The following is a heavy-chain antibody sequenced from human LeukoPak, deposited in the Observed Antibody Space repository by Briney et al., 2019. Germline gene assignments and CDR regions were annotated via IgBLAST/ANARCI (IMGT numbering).Heavy chain of an antibody. D-gene: IGHD3-3*01. CDR2: VHLDGRT. V-gene: IGHV4-4*02. J-gene: IGHJ4*02. CDR3: AREGGFYRPLDY. CDR1: GGSITTTNW. Sequence: SETLSLTCGVSGGSITTTNWWTWVRQPPGKGLEWIGEVHLDGRTNYNPSLESRLTISVDLSENHISLRLTSVTAADTAVYYCAREGGFYRPLDYSGQGTLVTVAS.